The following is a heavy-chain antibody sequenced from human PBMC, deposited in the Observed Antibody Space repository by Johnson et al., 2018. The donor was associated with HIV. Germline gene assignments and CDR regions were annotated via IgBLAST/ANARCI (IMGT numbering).Heavy chain of an antibody. CDR1: GFTFSSYA. D-gene: IGHD3-22*01. V-gene: IGHV3-30-3*01. Sequence: QVQLVESGGGVVQPGRSLRLSCAASGFTFSSYAMYWVRQAPGKGLEWVAVISYDGSNKYYADSVKGRFTISRDNSKNTLYLQMNSLRAEDTAVYYCASRYYDDNTYSDAWDIWGQGTMVTVSS. J-gene: IGHJ3*02. CDR3: ASRYYDDNTYSDAWDI. CDR2: ISYDGSNK.